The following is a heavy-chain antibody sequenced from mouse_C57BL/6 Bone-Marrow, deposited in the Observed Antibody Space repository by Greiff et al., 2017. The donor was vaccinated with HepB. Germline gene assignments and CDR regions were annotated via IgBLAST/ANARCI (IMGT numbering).Heavy chain of an antibody. Sequence: EVQGVESGGDLVKPGGSLKLSCAASGFTFSSYGMSWVRQTPDKRLEWVATISSGGSYTYYPDSVKGRFTISRDNAKNTLYLQMSSLKSEDTAMYYCASLSTMVPYYFDYWGQGTTLTVSS. CDR3: ASLSTMVPYYFDY. J-gene: IGHJ2*01. CDR1: GFTFSSYG. V-gene: IGHV5-6*01. CDR2: ISSGGSYT. D-gene: IGHD2-2*01.